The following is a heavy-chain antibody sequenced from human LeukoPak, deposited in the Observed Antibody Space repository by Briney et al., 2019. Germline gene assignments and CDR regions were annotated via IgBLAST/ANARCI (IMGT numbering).Heavy chain of an antibody. CDR3: AKRAVVAAVFDY. CDR2: ITGSGGDT. V-gene: IGHV3-23*01. D-gene: IGHD2-15*01. CDR1: GFSFRNSA. J-gene: IGHJ4*02. Sequence: TGGSLRLSCTASGFSFRNSAMSWVRQAPGKGLDWVSAITGSGGDTYYADSVKGRFTISRDNSKNTLYLQMNSLRAEDTAVYYCAKRAVVAAVFDYWGQGTLVTVSS.